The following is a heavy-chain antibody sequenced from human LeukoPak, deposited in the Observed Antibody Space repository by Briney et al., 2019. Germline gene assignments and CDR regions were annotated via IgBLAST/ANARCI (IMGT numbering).Heavy chain of an antibody. CDR2: IKQDGSEK. V-gene: IGHV3-7*04. D-gene: IGHD4-17*01. J-gene: IGHJ4*02. Sequence: GGSLRLSCAASGFTFSSYWMSWVRQAPGRGLEWVANIKQDGSEKYYVDSVKGRFTIPRDNAKNSLYLQMNSLRAEDTAVYYCARGEFYGDYGVDYWGQGTLVTVSS. CDR3: ARGEFYGDYGVDY. CDR1: GFTFSSYW.